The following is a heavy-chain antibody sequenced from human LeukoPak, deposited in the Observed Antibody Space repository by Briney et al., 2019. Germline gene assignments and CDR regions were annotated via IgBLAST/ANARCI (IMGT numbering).Heavy chain of an antibody. D-gene: IGHD4-11*01. CDR2: LSGRSTRT. CDR3: AKAPQRLQTGPAGDC. J-gene: IGHJ4*02. V-gene: IGHV3-23*01. Sequence: GGFLRLSCAASGFTFSDYAMTWVRQAPGKGLEWVSALSGRSTRTYYAESVKGRFTISRDASNNTLFLQMNSLRVEDTAVYYCAKAPQRLQTGPAGDCWGQGTLVTVSS. CDR1: GFTFSDYA.